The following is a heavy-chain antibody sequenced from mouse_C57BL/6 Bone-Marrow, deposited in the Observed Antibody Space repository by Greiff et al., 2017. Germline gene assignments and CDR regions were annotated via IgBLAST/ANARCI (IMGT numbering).Heavy chain of an antibody. CDR1: GYTFTSYG. CDR3: AREGNLLLRPYFDY. Sequence: VQLVESGAELARPGASVKLSCKASGYTFTSYGISWVKQRPGQGLEWIGEIYPRSGNTYYNEKFKGKATLTADKSSSTAYMELRSLTSEDSAVYFCAREGNLLLRPYFDYWGQGTTRTVSS. J-gene: IGHJ2*01. CDR2: IYPRSGNT. V-gene: IGHV1-81*01. D-gene: IGHD1-1*01.